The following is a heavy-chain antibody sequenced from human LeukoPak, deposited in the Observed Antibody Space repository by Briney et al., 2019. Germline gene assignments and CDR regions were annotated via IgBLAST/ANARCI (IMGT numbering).Heavy chain of an antibody. V-gene: IGHV1-18*01. D-gene: IGHD5-18*01. CDR1: GYTFTSYG. CDR3: ARCHGRGYSYGYLYYYYMDV. CDR2: ISAYNGNT. J-gene: IGHJ6*03. Sequence: ASVKVSCKASGYTFTSYGISWVRQAPGQGLEWMGWISAYNGNTNYAQKLQGRVIMTTDTSTSTAYMELRSLRSGDTAVYYCARCHGRGYSYGYLYYYYMDVWGKGTTVTVSS.